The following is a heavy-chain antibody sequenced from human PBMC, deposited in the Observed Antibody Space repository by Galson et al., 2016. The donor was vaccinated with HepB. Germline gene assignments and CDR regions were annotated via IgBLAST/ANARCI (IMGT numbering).Heavy chain of an antibody. D-gene: IGHD2-15*01. V-gene: IGHV4-4*02. Sequence: EPLSLTCAVSGGSISSSNWWSWVRQPPGKGLEWLGDLSHSGGTNYNPSLKRRVTITVDKHKNQFSLKLTPVTAADTAVYYCARGGGLATGGWGQGTLVTVSS. CDR2: LSHSGGT. CDR3: ARGGGLATGG. J-gene: IGHJ4*02. CDR1: GGSISSSNW.